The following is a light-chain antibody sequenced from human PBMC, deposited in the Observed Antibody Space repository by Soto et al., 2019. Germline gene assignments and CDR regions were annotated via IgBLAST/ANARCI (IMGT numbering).Light chain of an antibody. CDR3: SSYTSSSTYV. CDR2: EVS. J-gene: IGLJ1*01. CDR1: SSDVGGYNY. V-gene: IGLV2-14*01. Sequence: QSVLTQPASVSGSPGQSITISCTGTSSDVGGYNYVSWYQQHPGKAPKLMIYEVSNRPSGVSNRFSGSKSGNTASLTISGLQAAAAADYFCSSYTSSSTYVFGTGTKLTVL.